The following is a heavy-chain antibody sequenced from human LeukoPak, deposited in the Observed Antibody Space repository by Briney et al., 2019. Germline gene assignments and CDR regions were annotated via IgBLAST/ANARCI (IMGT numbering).Heavy chain of an antibody. CDR3: ANAGGGYYDPGAFDI. CDR2: ISGSGDTT. Sequence: GGSLRLSCAASGFTFSSYAMSWVRQAPGKGLEWVSAISGSGDTTYYADSVKGRFTISRDNSKNTLYLQMNSLRAEDTAVYYCANAGGGYYDPGAFDIWGQGTMVTVSS. CDR1: GFTFSSYA. J-gene: IGHJ3*02. V-gene: IGHV3-23*01. D-gene: IGHD3-22*01.